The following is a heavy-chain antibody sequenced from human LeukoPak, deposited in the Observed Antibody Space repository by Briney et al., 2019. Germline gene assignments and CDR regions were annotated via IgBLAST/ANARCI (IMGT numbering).Heavy chain of an antibody. Sequence: GGSLRLSCAASGFTFSSYWMSWVRQAPGKGLEWVAFISYDGSNKYYADSVKGRFTISRDNSRNTLFLQMNSLRAEDTAVYYCARDYGRNYWGQGTLVTVSS. CDR1: GFTFSSYW. D-gene: IGHD4-17*01. CDR2: ISYDGSNK. J-gene: IGHJ4*02. V-gene: IGHV3-30*03. CDR3: ARDYGRNY.